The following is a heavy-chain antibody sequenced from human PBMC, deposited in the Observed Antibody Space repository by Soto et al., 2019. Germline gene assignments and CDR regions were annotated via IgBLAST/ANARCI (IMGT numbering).Heavy chain of an antibody. V-gene: IGHV3-23*01. CDR3: ATFTFRRPFDT. CDR1: GFTFNTYV. Sequence: GGSLRLSCAASGFTFNTYVMSWVRQAPGQGLEWVSAISASGFSTYYADSVKGRFSISSDSSKNTLFLQMNSLRADDTAVYFCATFTFRRPFDTWGQGTMVTVSS. CDR2: ISASGFST. D-gene: IGHD3-10*01. J-gene: IGHJ3*02.